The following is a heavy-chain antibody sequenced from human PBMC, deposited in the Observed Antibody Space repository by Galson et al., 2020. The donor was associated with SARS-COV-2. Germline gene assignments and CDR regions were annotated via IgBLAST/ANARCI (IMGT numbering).Heavy chain of an antibody. V-gene: IGHV3-53*05. Sequence: GGSLRLSCAASGLSVRSHYISWARQAPGKRLEWVSVLHSGRGTYYADSVKGRFTISRDNSKNTLYLQMSSLRADDTVVYYCARDLLNAFDIWGQGTVVSVSS. CDR1: GLSVRSHY. J-gene: IGHJ3*02. CDR2: LHSGRGT. CDR3: ARDLLNAFDI.